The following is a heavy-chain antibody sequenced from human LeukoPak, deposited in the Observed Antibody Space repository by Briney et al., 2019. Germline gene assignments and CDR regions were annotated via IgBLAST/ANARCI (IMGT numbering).Heavy chain of an antibody. V-gene: IGHV4-4*07. CDR1: GGSISSYY. CDR3: ARVYYYDSSGYPRVFDY. Sequence: TTSETLSLTCTVSGGSISSYYWSWIRQPAGKGLEWIGRIYTSGSTNYNPSLKSRVTMSVDTSKNQFSLKLSSVTAADTAVYYCARVYYYDSSGYPRVFDYWGQGTLVTVSS. CDR2: IYTSGST. D-gene: IGHD3-22*01. J-gene: IGHJ4*02.